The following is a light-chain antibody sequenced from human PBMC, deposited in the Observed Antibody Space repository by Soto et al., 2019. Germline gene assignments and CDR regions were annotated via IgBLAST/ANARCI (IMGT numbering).Light chain of an antibody. CDR1: QSVSSY. CDR3: QQRFSGYS. Sequence: IVLTQSPATLSLSPGERATLSCRASQSVSSYLAWYQQKPGQPPRLLIYDASNRPTGTPARFSGSGSGTDFTLTISSLDPEDFAVYYCQQRFSGYSFGQGTKLEIK. J-gene: IGKJ2*03. CDR2: DAS. V-gene: IGKV3-11*01.